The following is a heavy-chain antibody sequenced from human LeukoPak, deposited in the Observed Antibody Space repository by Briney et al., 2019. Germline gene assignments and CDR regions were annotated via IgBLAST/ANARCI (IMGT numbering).Heavy chain of an antibody. D-gene: IGHD6-13*01. CDR2: INAGNGNT. Sequence: ASVKVSCKASGYTFTTYAMHWVRQAPGQRLEWMGWINAGNGNTKYSQKFQARVTVTRDTSASTAYMELSSLRSEDTAVYYCARDPIGSRWPYYFDYWGQGTLVTVSS. J-gene: IGHJ4*02. CDR3: ARDPIGSRWPYYFDY. V-gene: IGHV1-3*01. CDR1: GYTFTTYA.